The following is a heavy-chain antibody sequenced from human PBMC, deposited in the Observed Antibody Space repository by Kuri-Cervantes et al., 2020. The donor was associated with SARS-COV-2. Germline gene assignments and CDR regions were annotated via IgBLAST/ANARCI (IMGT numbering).Heavy chain of an antibody. CDR1: GFTFSSYA. D-gene: IGHD3-3*01. CDR2: ISGSGGST. V-gene: IGHV3-23*01. Sequence: GGSLRLSCAASGFTFSSYAMSWVRQAPGKRLEWVSAISGSGGSTYYADSVKGRFTISRDNSKNTLYLQMNSLRAEDTAVYYCAKDSRYDFWSGYYFDYWGQGTLVTVSS. J-gene: IGHJ4*02. CDR3: AKDSRYDFWSGYYFDY.